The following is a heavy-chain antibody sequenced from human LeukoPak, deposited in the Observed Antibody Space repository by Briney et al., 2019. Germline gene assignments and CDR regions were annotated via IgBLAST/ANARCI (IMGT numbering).Heavy chain of an antibody. D-gene: IGHD4-23*01. V-gene: IGHV3-23*01. CDR1: GFTFSSYG. J-gene: IGHJ4*02. CDR2: ISGSGGST. Sequence: GGSLRLSCAASGFTFSSYGMHWVRQAPGKGLEWVSAISGSGGSTYYADSVKGRFTISRDNSKNTLYLQMNSLRAEDTAVYYCAKTTTVIKMDYFDYWGQGTLVTVSS. CDR3: AKTTTVIKMDYFDY.